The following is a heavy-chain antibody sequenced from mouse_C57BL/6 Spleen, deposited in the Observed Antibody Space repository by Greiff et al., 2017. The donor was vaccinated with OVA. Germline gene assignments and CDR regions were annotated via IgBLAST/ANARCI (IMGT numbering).Heavy chain of an antibody. J-gene: IGHJ3*01. CDR3: ARHKTYDYDPWFAY. D-gene: IGHD2-4*01. V-gene: IGHV5-6*01. Sequence: EVQLVESGGDLVKPGGSLKLSCAASGFTFSSYGMSWVRQTPDKRLEWVATISSGGSYTYYPDSVKGRFTISRDNAKNTLYLQMSSLKSEDTAMYYGARHKTYDYDPWFAYWGQGTLVTVSA. CDR1: GFTFSSYG. CDR2: ISSGGSYT.